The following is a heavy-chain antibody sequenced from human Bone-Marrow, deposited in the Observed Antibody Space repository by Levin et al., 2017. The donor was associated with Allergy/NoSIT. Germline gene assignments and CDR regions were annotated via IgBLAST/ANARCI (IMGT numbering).Heavy chain of an antibody. J-gene: IGHJ6*02. CDR1: GYILTTYY. Sequence: ASVKVSCQASGYILTTYYIHWVRQAPGQGLEWMGRIDPNSGGTNLAQKFQGRVTMTRDTSVGTAYMELSSLRSDDTAVYFCARGSGERSPYPMDVWGPGSTVTVSS. V-gene: IGHV1-2*06. CDR3: ARGSGERSPYPMDV. D-gene: IGHD6-25*01. CDR2: IDPNSGGT.